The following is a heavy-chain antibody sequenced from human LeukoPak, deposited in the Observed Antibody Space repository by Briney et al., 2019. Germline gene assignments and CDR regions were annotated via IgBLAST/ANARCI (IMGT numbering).Heavy chain of an antibody. CDR2: IYSAGGT. Sequence: PGGSLRLSCAASGFTVSNNYMSWVRRAAGKGLEWVALIYSAGGTFYAESVKGRFTISRDNSKNTPHLQMNSLRAEDTAVYYCVRNSGELGAGGQGTLVRVSS. D-gene: IGHD2-21*01. J-gene: IGHJ4*02. CDR3: VRNSGELGA. CDR1: GFTVSNNY. V-gene: IGHV3-53*01.